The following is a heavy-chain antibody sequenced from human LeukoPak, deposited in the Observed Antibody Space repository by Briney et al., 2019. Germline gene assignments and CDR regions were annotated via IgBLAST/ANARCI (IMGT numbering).Heavy chain of an antibody. CDR3: ARDLRGYSGYDSDF. V-gene: IGHV3-23*01. CDR1: GFTFSRYA. CDR2: ISGSGENT. D-gene: IGHD5-12*01. J-gene: IGHJ4*02. Sequence: GGSLRLSCAASGFTFSRYAMSCVRQAPAKGLEGVSVISGSGENTHYADSVKGRFTISRDNSKNTLYLQMNSLRAEDTAVYYCARDLRGYSGYDSDFWGQGTLVTVSS.